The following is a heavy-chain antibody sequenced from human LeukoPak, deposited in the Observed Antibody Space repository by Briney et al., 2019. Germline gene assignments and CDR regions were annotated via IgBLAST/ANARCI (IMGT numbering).Heavy chain of an antibody. CDR3: ARAGVGATLGAFDI. CDR2: ISSNGGST. V-gene: IGHV3-64*04. Sequence: GGSLRLSCSVSGFTFSSYAMHWVRQAPGKGLEYVSGISSNGGSTYYADSVKGRSTISRDNSKNTLYLQMNSLRAEDTAVYYCARAGVGATLGAFDIWGQGTMVTVSS. D-gene: IGHD1-26*01. J-gene: IGHJ3*02. CDR1: GFTFSSYA.